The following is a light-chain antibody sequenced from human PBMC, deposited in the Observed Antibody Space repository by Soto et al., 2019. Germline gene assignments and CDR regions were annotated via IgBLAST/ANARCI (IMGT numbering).Light chain of an antibody. CDR2: GAS. CDR1: QSISSN. J-gene: IGKJ1*01. CDR3: QHYSNWPPWT. Sequence: EIVMTQSPATLSVSPGERATLSCRASQSISSNLAWYQQKPGQAPRLLIYGASTRATGIPARFSGSGSGTEFTLTISSLRSEDFAVYYCQHYSNWPPWTFGQGTKVEIE. V-gene: IGKV3-15*01.